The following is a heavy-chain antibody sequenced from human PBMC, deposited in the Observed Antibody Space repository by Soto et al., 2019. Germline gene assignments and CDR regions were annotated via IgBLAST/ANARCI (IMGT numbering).Heavy chain of an antibody. CDR3: ARGGVSTRTFDY. V-gene: IGHV5-51*01. Sequence: PGESLNISCKGSGYYFAGYWIAWVRQMPGKGLELMGIIYPSDSDTRYRPSFQGQVTISADKSISSAYLQWSSLRASDTAMYYCARGGVSTRTFDYWGQGTPVTVSS. J-gene: IGHJ4*02. CDR2: IYPSDSDT. CDR1: GYYFAGYW. D-gene: IGHD3-3*01.